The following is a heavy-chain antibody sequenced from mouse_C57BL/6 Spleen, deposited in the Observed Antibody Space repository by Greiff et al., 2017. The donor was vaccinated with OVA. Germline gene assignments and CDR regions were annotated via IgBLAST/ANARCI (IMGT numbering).Heavy chain of an antibody. D-gene: IGHD2-3*01. J-gene: IGHJ1*03. CDR3: ARRWLLRNFDV. Sequence: QLQQPGAELVRPGTSVKLSCKASGYTFTSYWMHWVKQRPGQGLEWIGVIDPSDSYTNYNQKFKGKATLTVDTSSSTAYMQLSSLTSEDSAVYYCARRWLLRNFDVWGTGTTVTVSS. V-gene: IGHV1-59*01. CDR1: GYTFTSYW. CDR2: IDPSDSYT.